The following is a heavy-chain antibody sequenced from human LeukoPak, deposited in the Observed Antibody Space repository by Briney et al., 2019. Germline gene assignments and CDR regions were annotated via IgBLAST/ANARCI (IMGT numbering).Heavy chain of an antibody. CDR2: LIPIFGTA. CDR1: GGTFSSYA. V-gene: IGHV1-69*13. CDR3: AKDRGIMISAALNY. D-gene: IGHD3-16*01. J-gene: IGHJ4*02. Sequence: SVKVSCQASGGTFSSYAISWVRQTPGQGLEWMRGLIPIFGTANYAQKFQGRVTITADESTSTAYMELSSLRSEDTAVYYCAKDRGIMISAALNYWGQGTLVTVSS.